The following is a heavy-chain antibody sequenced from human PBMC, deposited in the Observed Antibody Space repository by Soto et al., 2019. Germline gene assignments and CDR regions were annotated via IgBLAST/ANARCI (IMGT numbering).Heavy chain of an antibody. J-gene: IGHJ6*02. V-gene: IGHV3-30*18. CDR2: ISYDGSNK. CDR1: GFTFSSYG. CDR3: AKGSYGMDV. Sequence: QVQLVESGGGVVQPGRSLRLSCAASGFTFSSYGMHWVRQAPGKGLEWVAVISYDGSNKYYADSVKGRFTISRDNSKNTLYLQMNSLRAEDTAVYYCAKGSYGMDVGGQGTTVTVSS.